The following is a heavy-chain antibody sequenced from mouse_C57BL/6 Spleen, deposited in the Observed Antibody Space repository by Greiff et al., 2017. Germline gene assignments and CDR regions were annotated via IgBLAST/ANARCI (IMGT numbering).Heavy chain of an antibody. V-gene: IGHV1-75*01. J-gene: IGHJ1*03. CDR2: IFPGSGST. D-gene: IGHD1-1*01. CDR1: GYTFTDYY. CDR3: ARGGGTTVVGTGYFDV. Sequence: VQLQQSGPELVKPGASVKISCKASGYTFTDYYINWVKQRPGQGLEWIGWIFPGSGSTYYNEKFKGKATLTVDKSSSTAYMLLSSLTSEESAVYFCARGGGTTVVGTGYFDVWGTGTTVTVSS.